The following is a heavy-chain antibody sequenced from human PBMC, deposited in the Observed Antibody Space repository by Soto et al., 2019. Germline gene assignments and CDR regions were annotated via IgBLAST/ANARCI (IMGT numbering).Heavy chain of an antibody. Sequence: GGSLRLSCAASGFTFSSYGMHWVRQAPGKGLEWVAVIWYDGSNKYYADSVKGRFTISRDNSKNTLYLQMNSLRAEDTAVYYCAGVGYRYEFYGMDVWGQGTTVTVSS. D-gene: IGHD5-18*01. V-gene: IGHV3-33*01. CDR2: IWYDGSNK. CDR3: AGVGYRYEFYGMDV. J-gene: IGHJ6*02. CDR1: GFTFSSYG.